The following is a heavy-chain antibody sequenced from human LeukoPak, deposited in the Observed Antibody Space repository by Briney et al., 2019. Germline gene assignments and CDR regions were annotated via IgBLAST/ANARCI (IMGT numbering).Heavy chain of an antibody. CDR2: ISTNGGHT. CDR1: GFTFSNYS. V-gene: IGHV3-64D*09. CDR3: VKDLLGYCSSTSCYAAGPFDY. J-gene: IGHJ4*02. Sequence: PGGSLRLSCAASGFTFSNYSMHWVRQAPGKGLEYVSAISTNGGHTYYADSVQGRFTISRDNAKNTLYLQMNSLRAEDTALYYCVKDLLGYCSSTSCYAAGPFDYWGQGTLVTVSS. D-gene: IGHD2-2*01.